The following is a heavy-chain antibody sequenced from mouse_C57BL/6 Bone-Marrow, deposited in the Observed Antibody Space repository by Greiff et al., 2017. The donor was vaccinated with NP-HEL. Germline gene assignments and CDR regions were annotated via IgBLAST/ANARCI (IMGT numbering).Heavy chain of an antibody. D-gene: IGHD3-2*02. V-gene: IGHV5-4*03. J-gene: IGHJ2*01. CDR2: ISAGGSYT. Sequence: EVKLMESGGGLVKPGGSLKLSCAASGFTFSSYAMSWVRQTPEKRLEWVATISAGGSYTYYPDNVKGRFTISRDNAKNNLYLQMSHLKSEDTAVYYCARGLDSSGPLHWGQGTTLTVSS. CDR1: GFTFSSYA. CDR3: ARGLDSSGPLH.